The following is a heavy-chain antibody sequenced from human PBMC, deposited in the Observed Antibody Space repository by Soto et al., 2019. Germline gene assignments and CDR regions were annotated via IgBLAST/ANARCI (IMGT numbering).Heavy chain of an antibody. CDR1: GITFGGYW. CDR3: ATVFEH. Sequence: VPLVESGGGSVQPGGSLRLSCVAFGITFGGYWMHWVRQVPGKGLVWVARVDSAGSGTSYADSVKGRFTISRDNAKNTLSLQMDSLRVEDTAVYYCATVFEHWGQGIPVTVSS. J-gene: IGHJ4*02. CDR2: VDSAGSGT. V-gene: IGHV3-74*01.